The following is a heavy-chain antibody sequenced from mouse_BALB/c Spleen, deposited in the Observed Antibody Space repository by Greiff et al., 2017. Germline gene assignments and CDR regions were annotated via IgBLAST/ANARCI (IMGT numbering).Heavy chain of an antibody. CDR2: ISTYYGDA. V-gene: IGHV1S137*01. CDR3: ARSHGKDYAMDY. CDR1: GYTFTDYA. Sequence: QVQLQQSGAELVRPGVSVKISCKGSGYTFTDYAMHWVKQSHAKSLEWIGVISTYYGDASYNQKFKGKATMTVDKSSSTAYMELARLTSEDSAIYYCARSHGKDYAMDYWGQGTSVTVSS. D-gene: IGHD2-1*01. J-gene: IGHJ4*01.